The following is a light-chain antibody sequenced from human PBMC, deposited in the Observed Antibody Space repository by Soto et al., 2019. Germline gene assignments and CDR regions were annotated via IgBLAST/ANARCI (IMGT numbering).Light chain of an antibody. J-gene: IGKJ4*01. CDR1: QSVSSN. Sequence: EIVMTQSPATLSVSTGERATLSYRASQSVSSNLAWYQQKPGQAPRLLIYHASTRATGIPARFSGSGSGTEFSLTISSLQSEDFAVYYCQQYNKWPLTFGGGTKVEIK. CDR2: HAS. CDR3: QQYNKWPLT. V-gene: IGKV3-15*01.